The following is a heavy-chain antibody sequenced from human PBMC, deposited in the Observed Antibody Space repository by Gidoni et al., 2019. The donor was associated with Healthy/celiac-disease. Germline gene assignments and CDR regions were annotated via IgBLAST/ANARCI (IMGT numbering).Heavy chain of an antibody. J-gene: IGHJ5*02. V-gene: IGHV4-34*01. CDR3: ARGLVSGSYYSWFDP. Sequence: QVQLQQWGAGLLKPSETLSLTCAVSGGCFSGYYWSWIRQPPGKGLEWIGEINHSGSTNYNPSLKSRVTISVDTSKNQFSLKLSSVTAADTAVYYCARGLVSGSYYSWFDPWGQGTLVTVSS. CDR1: GGCFSGYY. D-gene: IGHD1-26*01. CDR2: INHSGST.